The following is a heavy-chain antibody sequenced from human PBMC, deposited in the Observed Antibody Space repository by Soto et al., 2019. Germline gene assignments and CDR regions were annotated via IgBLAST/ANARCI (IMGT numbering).Heavy chain of an antibody. CDR2: IIPIFGTA. CDR1: GGTFSSYA. Sequence: SVKVSCKASGGTFSSYAISWVRQAPGQGLEWMGGIIPIFGTANYAQKFQGRVTITADESTSTAYMELSSLRSEDTAVYYCARRIAAAHGAAFDIWGQGTMVTVSS. J-gene: IGHJ3*02. CDR3: ARRIAAAHGAAFDI. D-gene: IGHD6-13*01. V-gene: IGHV1-69*13.